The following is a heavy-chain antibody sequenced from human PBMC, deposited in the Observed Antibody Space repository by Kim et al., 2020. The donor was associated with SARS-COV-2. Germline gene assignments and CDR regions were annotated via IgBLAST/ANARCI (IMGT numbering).Heavy chain of an antibody. Sequence: GGSLRLSCAASGFTFSSYSMNWVRQAPGKGLEWVSSISSSSSYIYYADSVKGRFTISRDNAKNSLYLQMNSLRAEDTAVYYCASVRQLGHYYYYYGMDVWGQGTTVTVSS. V-gene: IGHV3-21*01. CDR1: GFTFSSYS. CDR2: ISSSSSYI. D-gene: IGHD6-6*01. CDR3: ASVRQLGHYYYYYGMDV. J-gene: IGHJ6*02.